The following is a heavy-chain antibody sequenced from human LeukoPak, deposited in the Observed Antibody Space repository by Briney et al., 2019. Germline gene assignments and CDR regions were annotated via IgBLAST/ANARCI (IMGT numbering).Heavy chain of an antibody. CDR3: ARVYHYYEERMGSPPPSDAFDI. D-gene: IGHD3-22*01. Sequence: GESLKISCKGSGYSFTSYWIGWVRQMPGKGLEWMGIIYPGDSDTRYSPSFQGQVTISADKSISTAYPQWSSLKASDTAMYYCARVYHYYEERMGSPPPSDAFDIWGQGTMVTVSS. V-gene: IGHV5-51*01. CDR2: IYPGDSDT. CDR1: GYSFTSYW. J-gene: IGHJ3*02.